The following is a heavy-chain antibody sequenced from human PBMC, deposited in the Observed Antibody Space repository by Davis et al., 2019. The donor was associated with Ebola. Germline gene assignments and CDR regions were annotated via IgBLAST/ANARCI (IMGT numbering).Heavy chain of an antibody. CDR2: IIPIFGTA. J-gene: IGHJ4*02. CDR1: GGTFSSYA. D-gene: IGHD2-21*02. V-gene: IGHV1-69*13. CDR3: ASREYCGGDCYNPFDY. Sequence: SVKVSCKASGGTFSSYAISWVRQAPGQGLEWMGGIIPIFGTANYAQKFQGRVTITADESTSTAYMELSSLRSEDTAVYYCASREYCGGDCYNPFDYWGQGTLVTVSS.